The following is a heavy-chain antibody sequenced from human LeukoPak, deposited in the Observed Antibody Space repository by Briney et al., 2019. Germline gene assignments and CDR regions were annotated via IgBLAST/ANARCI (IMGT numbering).Heavy chain of an antibody. V-gene: IGHV1-3*01. CDR3: ARDSTMGYFDY. CDR1: GYTFTSYA. Sequence: ASVKVSCKASGYTFTSYAMHWVRQAPGQRLEWMGWIDAGNGKTEYLQKFQGRITFTGDTSASTAYMELSSLRFEDTAVYYCARDSTMGYFDYWGQGTLVTVSS. D-gene: IGHD2-2*01. CDR2: IDAGNGKT. J-gene: IGHJ4*02.